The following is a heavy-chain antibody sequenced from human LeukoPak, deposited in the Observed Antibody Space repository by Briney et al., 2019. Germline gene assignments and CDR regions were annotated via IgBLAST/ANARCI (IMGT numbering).Heavy chain of an antibody. D-gene: IGHD1-26*01. Sequence: SETLSLTCTVSGGSISSYYWSWIRQPPGKGLEWIGYIYHSGSTNYNPSLKSRVTISVDTSKNQFSLKLSSVTAADTAVYYCARGHSGSYNFDYWGQGTLVTVSS. CDR1: GGSISSYY. CDR2: IYHSGST. CDR3: ARGHSGSYNFDY. V-gene: IGHV4-59*01. J-gene: IGHJ4*02.